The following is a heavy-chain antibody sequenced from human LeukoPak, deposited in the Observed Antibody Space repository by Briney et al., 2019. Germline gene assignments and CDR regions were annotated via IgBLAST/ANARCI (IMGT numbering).Heavy chain of an antibody. CDR1: GFTFSSYA. V-gene: IGHV3-23*01. CDR3: AREFKRITILYYFDY. D-gene: IGHD3-9*01. J-gene: IGHJ4*02. Sequence: GGSLRLSCTASGFTFSSYAMNWVRQAPGKGLEWVSGIGAGGTFTYYADSVKGRFTISRDISKNTVYLQMNSLRAEDTAVYYCAREFKRITILYYFDYWGQGTLVTVSS. CDR2: IGAGGTFT.